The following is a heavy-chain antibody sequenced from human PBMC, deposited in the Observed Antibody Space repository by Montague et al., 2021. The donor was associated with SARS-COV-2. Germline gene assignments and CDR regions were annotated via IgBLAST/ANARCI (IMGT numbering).Heavy chain of an antibody. CDR2: TYYRSKWYN. D-gene: IGHD1-26*01. J-gene: IGHJ4*02. CDR1: GDSVSRNRAA. Sequence: CAISGDSVSRNRAARNWTRQSPSRGLEWLGRTYYRSKWYNDYAVSVKSRITINPDTSKNQISLQLNSVTPEDTAVYYCARTSASSDYWGQGTLVTVSS. V-gene: IGHV6-1*01. CDR3: ARTSASSDY.